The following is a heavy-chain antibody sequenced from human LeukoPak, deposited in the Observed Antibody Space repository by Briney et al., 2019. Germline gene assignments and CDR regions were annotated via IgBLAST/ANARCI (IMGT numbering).Heavy chain of an antibody. D-gene: IGHD5-18*01. CDR3: ARADLGYSYGYNY. J-gene: IGHJ4*02. CDR2: IIPIFGTA. CDR1: GGTFSSYA. V-gene: IGHV1-69*01. Sequence: GASVKVSRKASGGTFSSYAISWVRQAPGQGLEWMGGIIPIFGTANYAQKFQGRVTITADESTSTAYMELSSLRSEDTAVYYCARADLGYSYGYNYWGQGTLVTVSS.